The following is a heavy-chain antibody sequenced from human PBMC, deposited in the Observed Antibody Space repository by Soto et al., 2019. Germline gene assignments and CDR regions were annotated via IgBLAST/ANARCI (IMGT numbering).Heavy chain of an antibody. CDR2: MSYDGSNK. V-gene: IGHV3-30*18. J-gene: IGHJ4*02. CDR1: GFSFSSYG. D-gene: IGHD6-6*01. Sequence: GGSLRLSCAASGFSFSSYGMHWVRQAPGKGLEWVGIMSYDGSNKYYADSVKGRFTISRDNSKNTLHLQMNSLRAEDTAVYYCAKDLYSSSSQYYFDYWGQGTLVTVSS. CDR3: AKDLYSSSSQYYFDY.